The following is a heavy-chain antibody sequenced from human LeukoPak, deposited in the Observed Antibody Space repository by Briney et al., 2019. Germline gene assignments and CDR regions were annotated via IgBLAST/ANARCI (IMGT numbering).Heavy chain of an antibody. V-gene: IGHV4-39*07. CDR3: ARGAAPNWFHP. D-gene: IGHD6-13*01. CDR2: IYYSGST. CDR1: GGTISSSSYS. J-gene: IGHJ5*02. Sequence: WETLSLTCTVSGGTISSSSYSWGWIRQPPGKGLEWIGSIYYSGSTYYNPFLKSRVTISVDTSKNHFSLRLSHVTAADTAVYYRARGAAPNWFHPWGRGTLVSVPS.